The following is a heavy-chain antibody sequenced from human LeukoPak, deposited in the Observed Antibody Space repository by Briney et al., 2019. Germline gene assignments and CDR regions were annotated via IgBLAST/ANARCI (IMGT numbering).Heavy chain of an antibody. CDR3: ARGATSSGYYLAGAFDI. CDR2: INPNSGGT. V-gene: IGHV1-2*02. CDR1: GYTFTGYY. Sequence: ASVKVSCKASGYTFTGYYMHWVRQAPGQGLEWRGWINPNSGGTNYAQKFQGRVTMTRDTSISTAYMELSRLRSDDTAVYYCARGATSSGYYLAGAFDIWGQGTMVTVSS. J-gene: IGHJ3*02. D-gene: IGHD3-22*01.